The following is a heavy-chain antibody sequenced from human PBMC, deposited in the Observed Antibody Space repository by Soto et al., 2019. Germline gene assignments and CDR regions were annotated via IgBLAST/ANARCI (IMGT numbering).Heavy chain of an antibody. CDR3: ATTIAAAEGRYFDY. CDR1: GGSISSYY. V-gene: IGHV4-4*07. CDR2: IYTSGST. Sequence: PSETLSLTCTVSGGSISSYYWSWIRQPAGKGLEWIGRIYTSGSTNYNPSLKSRVTMSVDTSKNQFSLKLSSVTAADTAVYYCATTIAAAEGRYFDYWGQGTLVTVSS. D-gene: IGHD6-13*01. J-gene: IGHJ4*02.